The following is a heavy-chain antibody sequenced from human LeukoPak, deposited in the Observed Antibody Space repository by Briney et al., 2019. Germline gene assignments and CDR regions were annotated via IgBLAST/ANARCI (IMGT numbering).Heavy chain of an antibody. CDR2: IYSDGTT. CDR1: GFTVSSNY. CDR3: ARTVYSSRWYDAFDI. D-gene: IGHD6-13*01. V-gene: IGHV3-53*01. Sequence: GGSLRLSCPASGFTVSSNYMSWVHQAPGKELEWVSVIYSDGTTYYADSVEGRFTISRDNSKNTLYLQMNSLRAEDTAVYYCARTVYSSRWYDAFDIWGQGTTLTVSS. J-gene: IGHJ3*02.